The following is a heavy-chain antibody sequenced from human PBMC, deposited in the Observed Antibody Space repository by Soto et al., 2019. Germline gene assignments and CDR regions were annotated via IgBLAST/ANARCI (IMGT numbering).Heavy chain of an antibody. V-gene: IGHV4-4*02. J-gene: IGHJ4*02. Sequence: KTSETLSLTCAVSSGSITTPNWWSWVRQPPGKGLEWIGEIYPGRSTNYNPSLESRVTISIDKSKKQVSLRLTSVTAADTAVYYCARDPHCVSSGCPFDYWGQGTLVTVSS. CDR3: ARDPHCVSSGCPFDY. CDR1: SGSITTPNW. D-gene: IGHD2-21*01. CDR2: IYPGRST.